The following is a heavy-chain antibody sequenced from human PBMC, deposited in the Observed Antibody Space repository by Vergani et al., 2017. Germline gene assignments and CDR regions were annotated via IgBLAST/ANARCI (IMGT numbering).Heavy chain of an antibody. V-gene: IGHV4-61*10. CDR3: AREVIADGLPNWFDP. J-gene: IGHJ5*02. Sequence: QVQLQESGPGLVKPSETLSLTCTVSGGSVSSGSYYWSWIRQPAGKGLEWIGYIYYSGSTNYNPSLKSRVTISVDTSKNQFSLKLSSVTAADTAVYYCAREVIADGLPNWFDPWGQGTLVTVSS. D-gene: IGHD6-13*01. CDR2: IYYSGST. CDR1: GGSVSSGSYY.